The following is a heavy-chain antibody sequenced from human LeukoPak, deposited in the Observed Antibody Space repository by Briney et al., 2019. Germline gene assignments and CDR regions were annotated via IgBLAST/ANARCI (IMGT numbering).Heavy chain of an antibody. V-gene: IGHV4-39*01. CDR1: GGSISSTNYY. Sequence: SETLSLTCTVSGGSISSTNYYWGWIRQPPGKGLEWIGNIYYSGSTYYNSSLRSRVTMSVDTSKNQFSLKLSSVTAADTALYFCARIPTNAVPAAHNGFDIWGQGTMVTVSS. J-gene: IGHJ3*02. D-gene: IGHD2-2*01. CDR2: IYYSGST. CDR3: ARIPTNAVPAAHNGFDI.